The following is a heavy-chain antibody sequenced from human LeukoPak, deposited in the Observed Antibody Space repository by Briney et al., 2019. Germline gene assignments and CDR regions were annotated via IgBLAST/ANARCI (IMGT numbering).Heavy chain of an antibody. CDR3: ARDIGGIFDS. CDR2: IYSGGDT. D-gene: IGHD1-26*01. V-gene: IGHV3-53*01. J-gene: IGHJ4*02. CDR1: GFTFSSYW. Sequence: GGSLRLSCAASGFTFSSYWMSWVRQAPGKGLEWVSVIYSGGDTYYADSVKGRFTISRDNSKNTLYLQMNSLRAEDTAVYYCARDIGGIFDSWGQGTLVTVSS.